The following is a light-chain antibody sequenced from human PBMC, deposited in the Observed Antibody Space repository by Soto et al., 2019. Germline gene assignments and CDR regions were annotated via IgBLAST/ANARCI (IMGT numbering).Light chain of an antibody. J-gene: IGKJ1*01. CDR2: GAS. Sequence: EIVMTQSPATLSVSPGERATLSCRASQSVSSNLAWYQQKPGQAPRLLIYGASSRATGIPDRFSGSGSGTDFTLTISRLEPEDFAVYYCQQYGSSPPDTFGQGTKVDIK. V-gene: IGKV3-20*01. CDR1: QSVSSN. CDR3: QQYGSSPPDT.